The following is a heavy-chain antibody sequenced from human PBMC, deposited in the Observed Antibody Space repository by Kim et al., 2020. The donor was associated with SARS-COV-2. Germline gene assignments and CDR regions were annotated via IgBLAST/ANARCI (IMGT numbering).Heavy chain of an antibody. V-gene: IGHV3-30*18. Sequence: GGSLRLSCAASGFTFSSYGMHWVRQAPGKGLEWVAVISYDGSNKYYADSVKGRFTISRDNSKNTLYLQMNSLRAEDTAVYYCAKGPRIAAAGMGFDYWGQGTLVTVSS. CDR3: AKGPRIAAAGMGFDY. D-gene: IGHD6-13*01. CDR1: GFTFSSYG. J-gene: IGHJ4*02. CDR2: ISYDGSNK.